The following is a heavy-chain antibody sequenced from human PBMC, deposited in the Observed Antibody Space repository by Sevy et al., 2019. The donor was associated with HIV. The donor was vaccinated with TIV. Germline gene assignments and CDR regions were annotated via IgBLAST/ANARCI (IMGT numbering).Heavy chain of an antibody. Sequence: ASVKVSCKASGGTFSSYAISWVRQAPGQGFEWMGGIIPILGIANYAQKFQGRVTITADKSTSTAYMELSSLRSEDTAVYYCARGSYYDSPLGTWGQGTLVTVSS. D-gene: IGHD3-22*01. CDR1: GGTFSSYA. CDR3: ARGSYYDSPLGT. CDR2: IIPILGIA. V-gene: IGHV1-69*10. J-gene: IGHJ5*02.